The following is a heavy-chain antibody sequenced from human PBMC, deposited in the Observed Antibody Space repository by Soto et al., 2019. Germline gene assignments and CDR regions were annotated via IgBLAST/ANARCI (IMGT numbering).Heavy chain of an antibody. CDR2: IYYSGST. J-gene: IGHJ3*02. CDR1: GDSISNYY. V-gene: IGHV4-59*01. CDR3: ARTIKDYDVLTGYYVGAFDI. D-gene: IGHD3-9*01. Sequence: SETLSLTCTVSGDSISNYYWSWIRQPPGKGLEWIGYIYYSGSTNYNPSLKSRVTISVDTSKNQFSLKLSSVTAADTAVYYCARTIKDYDVLTGYYVGAFDIWGQGKMVTVS.